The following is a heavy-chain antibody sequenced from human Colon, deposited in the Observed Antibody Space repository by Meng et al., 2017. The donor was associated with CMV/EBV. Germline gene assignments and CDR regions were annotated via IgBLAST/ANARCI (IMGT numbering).Heavy chain of an antibody. CDR1: GYSFIDY. CDR2: INLSADTT. D-gene: IGHD2-15*01. CDR3: ARDRTSGWQPDF. J-gene: IGHJ4*02. V-gene: IGHV1-46*01. Sequence: ASVKVSCKASGYSFIDYIHWVRQAPGQGLEWMAIINLSADTTVYAEKFRDRFTVTRDTSTATVYMELRKLNSNDTAVYFCARDRTSGWQPDFWGQGTLVTVSS.